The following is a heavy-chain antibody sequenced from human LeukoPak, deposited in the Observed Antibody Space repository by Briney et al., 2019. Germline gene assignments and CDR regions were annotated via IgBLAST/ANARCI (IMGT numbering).Heavy chain of an antibody. J-gene: IGHJ4*02. CDR3: ARAVGSS. CDR1: GGSISSSSYY. D-gene: IGHD6-13*01. V-gene: IGHV4-39*07. Sequence: SETLSLTCTVSGGSISSSSYYWGWIRQPPGKGLEWIGEINHSGSTNYNPSLKSRVTISVDTSKNQFSLKLSSVTAADTAVYYCARAVGSSWGQGTLVTVSS. CDR2: INHSGST.